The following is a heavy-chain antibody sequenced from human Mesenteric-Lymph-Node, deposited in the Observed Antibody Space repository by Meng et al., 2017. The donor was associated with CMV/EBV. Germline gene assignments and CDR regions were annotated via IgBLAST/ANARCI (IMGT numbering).Heavy chain of an antibody. J-gene: IGHJ6*02. Sequence: SETLSLTCTVSGYSISSGYYWGWIRQSPGKGLEWIGSIFYTGSTYYNPSLKSRVTIFVDTSKNQFSLKLSSVTAADTAVYYCARDCRDCSSITSPYSTIDGMDIWGQGTTVTVSS. V-gene: IGHV4-38-2*02. D-gene: IGHD2/OR15-2a*01. CDR2: IFYTGST. CDR1: GYSISSGYY. CDR3: ARDCRDCSSITSPYSTIDGMDI.